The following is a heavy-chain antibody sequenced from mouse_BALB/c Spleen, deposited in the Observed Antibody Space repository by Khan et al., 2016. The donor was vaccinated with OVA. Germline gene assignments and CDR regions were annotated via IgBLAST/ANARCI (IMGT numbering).Heavy chain of an antibody. V-gene: IGHV8-12*01. Sequence: QVTLKESGPGILQSSQTLSLTCSFSGFSLSTSGMGVSWIRQPSGKGLEWLTHIYWDDDKRYNPSLKSRLTISKDTSRKQVFLRITSVDTADTATCYCARNLYDYDPWFAYWGQGTLVTVSS. CDR1: GFSLSTSGMG. D-gene: IGHD2-4*01. CDR2: IYWDDDK. J-gene: IGHJ3*01. CDR3: ARNLYDYDPWFAY.